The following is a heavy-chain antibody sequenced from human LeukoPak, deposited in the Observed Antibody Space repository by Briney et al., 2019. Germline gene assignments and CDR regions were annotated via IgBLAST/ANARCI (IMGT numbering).Heavy chain of an antibody. V-gene: IGHV4-61*01. CDR3: ARAYLSPVWYFDL. CDR1: GGSISSSSYY. D-gene: IGHD2/OR15-2a*01. Sequence: SETLSLTCTVSGGSISSSSYYWSWIRQPPGKGLEWIGYIYYSGSTNYNPSLKSRVTISVDTSKNQFSLKLSSVTAADTAVYYCARAYLSPVWYFDLWGRGTLVTVSS. CDR2: IYYSGST. J-gene: IGHJ2*01.